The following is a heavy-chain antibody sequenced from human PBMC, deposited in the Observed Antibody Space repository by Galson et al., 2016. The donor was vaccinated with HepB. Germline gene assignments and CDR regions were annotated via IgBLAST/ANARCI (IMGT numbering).Heavy chain of an antibody. D-gene: IGHD4/OR15-4a*01. J-gene: IGHJ6*02. CDR3: AGADPYYFYGMDV. CDR1: GGSISTYY. Sequence: SETLSLTCTVSGGSISTYYWNWIRQPPGKGLEWIGQIYYSGSTDYNPSLKSRVTISVDTSKNQFSLDLNSLTAADTAVYYFAGADPYYFYGMDVWGQGTTVTVSS. V-gene: IGHV4-59*01. CDR2: IYYSGST.